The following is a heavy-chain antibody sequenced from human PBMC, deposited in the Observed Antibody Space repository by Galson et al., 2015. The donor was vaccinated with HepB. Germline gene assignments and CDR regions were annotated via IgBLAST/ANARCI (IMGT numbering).Heavy chain of an antibody. V-gene: IGHV3-30-3*01. CDR2: ISYDGSNK. CDR3: ARGQLEWLLFYYFDY. J-gene: IGHJ4*02. D-gene: IGHD3-3*01. Sequence: SLRLSCAASGFTFSSYAMHWVRQAPGKGLEWVAVISYDGSNKYYADSVKGRFTISRDNSKNTLYLQMNSLRAEDTAVYYCARGQLEWLLFYYFDYWGQGTLVTVSS. CDR1: GFTFSSYA.